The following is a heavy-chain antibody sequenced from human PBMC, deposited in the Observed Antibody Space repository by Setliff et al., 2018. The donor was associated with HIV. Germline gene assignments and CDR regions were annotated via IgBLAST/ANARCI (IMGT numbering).Heavy chain of an antibody. D-gene: IGHD5-12*01. CDR1: GVSISNYY. J-gene: IGHJ6*02. CDR3: ARGDGYRANDAYYDTGMDV. Sequence: SLTCEVSGVSISNYYWSWIRQPPGKGLEWIGYIYNSGYSNSKPSLKSRVTISLDTSKNQFSLKLSSVTAADTAVYYCARGDGYRANDAYYDTGMDVWGQGITVTV. V-gene: IGHV4-59*01. CDR2: IYNSGYS.